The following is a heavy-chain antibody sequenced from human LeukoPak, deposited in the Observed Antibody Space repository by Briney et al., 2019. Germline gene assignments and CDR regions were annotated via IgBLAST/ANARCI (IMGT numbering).Heavy chain of an antibody. CDR1: GYTLTELS. CDR3: ARDGSGNWISVWFDP. CDR2: FDPEDGET. V-gene: IGHV1-24*01. Sequence: ASVKVSCKVSGYTLTELSMHWVRQAPGKGLEWMGGFDPEDGETIYAQKFQGRVTMTEDTSTDTAYMELSSLRSEDTAVYYCARDGSGNWISVWFDPWGQGTLVTVSS. D-gene: IGHD1-20*01. J-gene: IGHJ5*02.